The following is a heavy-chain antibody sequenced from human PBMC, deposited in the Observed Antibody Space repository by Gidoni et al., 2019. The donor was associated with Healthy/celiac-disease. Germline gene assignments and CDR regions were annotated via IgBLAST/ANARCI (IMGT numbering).Heavy chain of an antibody. CDR2: IGTAGDT. CDR3: ARATRQTDAFDI. D-gene: IGHD2-2*01. J-gene: IGHJ3*02. Sequence: GFTFSSYDMHWVRQATGKGLEWVSAIGTAGDTYYPGSVKGRFTISRENAKNSLYLQMNSLRAGDTAVYYCARATRQTDAFDIWGQGTMVTVSS. V-gene: IGHV3-13*01. CDR1: GFTFSSYD.